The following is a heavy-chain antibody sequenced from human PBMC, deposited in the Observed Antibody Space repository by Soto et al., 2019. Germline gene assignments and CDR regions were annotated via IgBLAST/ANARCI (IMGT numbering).Heavy chain of an antibody. CDR1: GFAFSSYN. V-gene: IGHV3-48*01. D-gene: IGHD4-4*01. CDR2: ISSSSRPI. J-gene: IGHJ4*02. Sequence: EVQLVESGGGLVQPGGSLRLSCATSGFAFSSYNINWVRQAPGKGLEWVSYISSSSRPIYYADSVKGRFTISRDNAKNSLYLQMNSLRAEDTAVYYCARDGKNPDYSNLPYFGYWGQGTQGNVPS. CDR3: ARDGKNPDYSNLPYFGY.